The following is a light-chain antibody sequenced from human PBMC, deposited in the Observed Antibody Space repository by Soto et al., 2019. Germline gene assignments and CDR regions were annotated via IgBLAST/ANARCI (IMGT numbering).Light chain of an antibody. CDR1: HSLLHSNGYNY. CDR3: MQALQTPIT. V-gene: IGKV2-28*01. CDR2: LGS. J-gene: IGKJ5*01. Sequence: DIVMTQSPLSLPVTPGEPACISCRSSHSLLHSNGYNYLDWYLQKPGQSPQLLIYLGSDRASGVPDRFSGSGSGTDFTLKISRVEAEDVGVYYCMQALQTPITFGQGTRLEIK.